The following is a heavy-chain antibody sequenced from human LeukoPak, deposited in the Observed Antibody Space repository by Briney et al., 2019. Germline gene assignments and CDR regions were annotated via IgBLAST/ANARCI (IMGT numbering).Heavy chain of an antibody. CDR2: ISYDGSNK. CDR3: TRAASDCSSTSCFTRYFQH. D-gene: IGHD2-2*01. V-gene: IGHV3-30-3*01. Sequence: GGSLRLSCAASGFTFSTYAMHWVRKAPGKGLEWVAVISYDGSNKYYADSVKGRFTISRDNSKNTLYLQMNSLRAEDTAVYYCTRAASDCSSTSCFTRYFQHWGQGTLVTVSS. J-gene: IGHJ1*01. CDR1: GFTFSTYA.